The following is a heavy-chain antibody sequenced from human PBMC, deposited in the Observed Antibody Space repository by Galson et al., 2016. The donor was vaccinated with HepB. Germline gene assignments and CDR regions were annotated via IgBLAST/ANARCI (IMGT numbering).Heavy chain of an antibody. Sequence: SLRLSCAASGFTFSTYWMSWVRQAPGKGLEWVANIKQDGSEKYYVDSVKGRFTISRDNPKNSLYLQMNSLRVEDTAVYYCARDPIRRPDYWGQGTLVTVSS. CDR2: IKQDGSEK. CDR1: GFTFSTYW. CDR3: ARDPIRRPDY. V-gene: IGHV3-7*03. J-gene: IGHJ4*02. D-gene: IGHD3-3*01.